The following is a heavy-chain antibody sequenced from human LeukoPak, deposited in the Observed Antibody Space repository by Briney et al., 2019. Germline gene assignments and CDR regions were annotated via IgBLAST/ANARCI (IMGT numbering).Heavy chain of an antibody. CDR2: ISAYNGNT. V-gene: IGHV1-18*01. D-gene: IGHD6-19*01. J-gene: IGHJ6*02. CDR1: GYTFTSYG. Sequence: GALVKVSCKASGYTFTSYGISWVRQAPGQGLEWMGWISAYNGNTNYAQKLQGRVTMTTDTSTSTAYMELRSLRSDDTAVYYCARFQWLVALVVGYYGMDVWGQGTTVTVSS. CDR3: ARFQWLVALVVGYYGMDV.